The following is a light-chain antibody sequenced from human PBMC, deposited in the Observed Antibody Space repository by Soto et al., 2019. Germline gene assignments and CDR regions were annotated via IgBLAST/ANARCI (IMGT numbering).Light chain of an antibody. CDR3: HQYNAYPWT. Sequence: DIQMTQSPSTLSAVVGDRVTITCRASQIINGWLAWYQQKPGKSPKLLIYRSSVLESGVPSRFSGSGSVTEFTLTINSLQADDFATYYCHQYNAYPWTFGQGTNVEI. CDR2: RSS. J-gene: IGKJ1*01. CDR1: QIINGW. V-gene: IGKV1-5*03.